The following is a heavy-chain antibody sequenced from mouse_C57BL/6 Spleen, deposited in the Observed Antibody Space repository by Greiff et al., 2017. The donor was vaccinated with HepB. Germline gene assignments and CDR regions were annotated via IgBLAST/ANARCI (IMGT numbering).Heavy chain of an antibody. CDR3: ASGTGYWYFDV. CDR2: ISDGGSYT. CDR1: GFTFSSYA. Sequence: EVKVVESGGGLVKPGGSLKLSCAASGFTFSSYAMSWVRQTPEKWLEWVATISDGGSYTYYPDNVKGRFTISRDNAKNNLYLQMSHLKSEDTAMYYCASGTGYWYFDVWGTGTTVTVSS. D-gene: IGHD2-14*01. V-gene: IGHV5-4*03. J-gene: IGHJ1*03.